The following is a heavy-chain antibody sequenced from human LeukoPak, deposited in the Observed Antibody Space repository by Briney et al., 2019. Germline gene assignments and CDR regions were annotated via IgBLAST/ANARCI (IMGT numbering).Heavy chain of an antibody. CDR1: GFTFSGSA. D-gene: IGHD5-18*01. Sequence: PGGSLRLSCAASGFTFSGSAMHWVRQASGKGLEWVGRIRSKANSYATAYAAPVKGRFTISRDDSKNTAYLQMNSLKTEDTAVYYCTTDQDTAMAQPFDYWGQGTLVTVSS. V-gene: IGHV3-73*01. CDR2: IRSKANSYAT. J-gene: IGHJ4*02. CDR3: TTDQDTAMAQPFDY.